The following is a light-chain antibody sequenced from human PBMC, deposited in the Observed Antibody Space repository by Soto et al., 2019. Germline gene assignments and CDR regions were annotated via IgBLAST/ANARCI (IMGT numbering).Light chain of an antibody. J-gene: IGLJ2*01. CDR3: SSYTTSSTVV. V-gene: IGLV2-14*01. CDR2: NVS. CDR1: SSDVGAYDY. Sequence: QAVVTQPASVSGSPGQSITISCTGTSSDVGAYDYVSWYQQHPGKAPKLMLHNVSNRPSGVSNRFSGSKSGNTASLTISGLQAEDEADYYCSSYTTSSTVVFGGGTKLTVL.